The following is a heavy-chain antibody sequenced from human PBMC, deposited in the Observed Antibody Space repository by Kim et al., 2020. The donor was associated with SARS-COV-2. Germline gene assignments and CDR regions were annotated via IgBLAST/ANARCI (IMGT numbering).Heavy chain of an antibody. V-gene: IGHV4-39*07. D-gene: IGHD6-19*01. CDR2: IYYSGST. CDR3: ARVSRGAVAGTLDY. J-gene: IGHJ4*02. Sequence: SETLSLTCTVSGGSISSSSYYWGWIRQPPGKGLEWIGSIYYSGSTYYNPSLKSRVTISVDTSKNQFSLKLSSVTAADTAVYYCARVSRGAVAGTLDYWGQGTLVTVSS. CDR1: GGSISSSSYY.